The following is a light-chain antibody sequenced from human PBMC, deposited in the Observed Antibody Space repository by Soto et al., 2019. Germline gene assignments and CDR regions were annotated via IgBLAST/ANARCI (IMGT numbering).Light chain of an antibody. J-gene: IGKJ1*01. CDR2: GAS. CDR1: QSVSSN. CDR3: QQYRNWPPS. V-gene: IGKV3-15*01. Sequence: DIVMTQSPATLSVSPGVRATLYCRASQSVSSNLAWYQQKPGQAPSLLIYGASTRATGIPARFSGSGFGTEFTLTISCLQSEDFAGYYCQQYRNWPPSFGQGTRVDIK.